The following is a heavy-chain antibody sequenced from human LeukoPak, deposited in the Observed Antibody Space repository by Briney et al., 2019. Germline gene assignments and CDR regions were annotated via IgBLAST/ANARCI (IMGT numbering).Heavy chain of an antibody. CDR2: TYYRSKWSN. Sequence: SQTLSLTCAISGDSVSSNSATWNWIRQSPSRGLEWLGGTYYRSKWSNDYAVSVKGRITVNPDTSKNQFSLQLNSVTPEDTAVYYCARDKNRWFDPWGQGTLVTVSS. CDR1: GDSVSSNSAT. CDR3: ARDKNRWFDP. V-gene: IGHV6-1*01. J-gene: IGHJ5*02. D-gene: IGHD2/OR15-2a*01.